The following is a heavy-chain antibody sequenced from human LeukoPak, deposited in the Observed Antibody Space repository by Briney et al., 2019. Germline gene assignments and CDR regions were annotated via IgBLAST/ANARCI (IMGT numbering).Heavy chain of an antibody. CDR1: GFTFSTYT. J-gene: IGHJ4*02. D-gene: IGHD3-22*01. CDR2: ISSSSSYI. CDR3: ATDSSPDF. V-gene: IGHV3-21*01. Sequence: PGGSLRLSCAASGFTFSTYTMNWVRQAPGKGLEWVSSISSSSSYIYYADSLKGRFTISRDNSKNTLYLQMNSLRADDTAVYYCATDSSPDFWGQGTLVTVSS.